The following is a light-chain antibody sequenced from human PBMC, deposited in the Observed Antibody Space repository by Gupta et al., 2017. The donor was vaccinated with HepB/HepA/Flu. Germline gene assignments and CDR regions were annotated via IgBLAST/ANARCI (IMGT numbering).Light chain of an antibody. J-gene: IGLJ1*01. CDR1: SSDVGGYDY. CDR3: CSYAGSYTYV. V-gene: IGLV2-11*01. CDR2: DVS. Sequence: QSALTQPRSVSGSPGQSVPISCTGTSSDVGGYDYVSWYQQYPGKAPKLMIYDVSKRPSGVPDRFSGSKSGNTASLTISGLQAEDEADYFCCSYAGSYTYVFGTETKVTVL.